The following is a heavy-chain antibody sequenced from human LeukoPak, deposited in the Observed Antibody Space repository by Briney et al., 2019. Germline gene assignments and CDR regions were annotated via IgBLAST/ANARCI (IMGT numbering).Heavy chain of an antibody. D-gene: IGHD3-3*01. CDR1: GGSISSGSYY. Sequence: SETLSLTSTVSGGSISSGSYYWSWIRQPAGKGLEWIGRIYTSGSTNYNPSLKSRVTISVDTSKNQFSLKLSSVTAADTAVYYCARDASYDFWSGYYDGYWGQGTLVTVSS. CDR3: ARDASYDFWSGYYDGY. V-gene: IGHV4-61*02. CDR2: IYTSGST. J-gene: IGHJ4*02.